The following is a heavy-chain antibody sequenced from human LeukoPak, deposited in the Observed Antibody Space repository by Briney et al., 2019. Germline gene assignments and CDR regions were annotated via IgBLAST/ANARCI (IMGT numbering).Heavy chain of an antibody. CDR1: GYAFTSYY. V-gene: IGHV1-2*02. Sequence: ASVKVSCKASGYAFTSYYIQWVRQAPGQGLECMGWINPNSGDTHFARNFQDTVTMTRDTSITTVYMSLTRLTSDDTAVYYCARGPLINSRGRHAHFDFWGQGTGVTVSS. J-gene: IGHJ4*02. CDR3: ARGPLINSRGRHAHFDF. D-gene: IGHD3-22*01. CDR2: INPNSGDT.